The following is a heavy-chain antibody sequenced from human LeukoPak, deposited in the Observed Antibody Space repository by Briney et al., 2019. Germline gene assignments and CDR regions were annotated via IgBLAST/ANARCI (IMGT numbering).Heavy chain of an antibody. CDR2: INPNSGGT. D-gene: IGHD2-8*01. Sequence: ASVKVSRKASGYTFTGYYMHWVRQAPGQGLEWMGWINPNSGGTNYAQKFQGRVTMTRDTSISTAYMELSRLRSDDTAVYYCATEGDLANGPSDYWGQGTLVTVSS. CDR3: ATEGDLANGPSDY. J-gene: IGHJ4*02. CDR1: GYTFTGYY. V-gene: IGHV1-2*02.